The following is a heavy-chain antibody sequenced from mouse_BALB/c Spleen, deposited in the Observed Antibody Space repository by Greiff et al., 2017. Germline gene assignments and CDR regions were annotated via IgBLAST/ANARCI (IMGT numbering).Heavy chain of an antibody. CDR1: GFSLTSYG. V-gene: IGHV2-9*02. D-gene: IGHD3-3*01. J-gene: IGHJ4*01. CDR2: IWAGGST. CDR3: AREGGPPYAMDY. Sequence: LQESGPGLVAPSQSLSITCTVSGFSLTSYGVHWVRQPPGKGLEWLGVIWAGGSTNYNSALMSRLSISKDNSKSQVFLKMNSLQTDDTAMYYCAREGGPPYAMDYWGQGTSVTVSS.